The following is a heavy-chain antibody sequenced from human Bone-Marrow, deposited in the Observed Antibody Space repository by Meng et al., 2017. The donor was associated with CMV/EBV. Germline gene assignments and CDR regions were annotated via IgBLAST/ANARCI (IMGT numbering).Heavy chain of an antibody. J-gene: IGHJ4*02. V-gene: IGHV1-46*02. CDR3: AKGRDYGDYNY. Sequence: QVQQLESGAEVKKPGDSVKVTCKAYGYTFNSYYMHWVRQAPGQGLEWMGIINPSGGSTSYADSVKGRFTISRDNSKNTLYLQMNSLRAEDTAAYYCAKGRDYGDYNYWGQGTLVTVSS. CDR1: GYTFNSYY. CDR2: INPSGGST. D-gene: IGHD4-17*01.